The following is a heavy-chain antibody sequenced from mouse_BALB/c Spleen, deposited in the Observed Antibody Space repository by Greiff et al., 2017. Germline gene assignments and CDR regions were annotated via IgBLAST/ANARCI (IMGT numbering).Heavy chain of an antibody. Sequence: DVMLVESGGGLVQPGGSLKLSCAASGFTFSSYTMSWVRQTPEKRLEWVAYISNGGGSTYYPDTVKGRFTISRDNAKNTLYLQMSSLKSEDTAMYYCAREGIYYGSSLFAYWGQGTLVTVSA. CDR2: ISNGGGST. CDR1: GFTFSSYT. V-gene: IGHV5-12-2*01. J-gene: IGHJ3*01. D-gene: IGHD1-1*01. CDR3: AREGIYYGSSLFAY.